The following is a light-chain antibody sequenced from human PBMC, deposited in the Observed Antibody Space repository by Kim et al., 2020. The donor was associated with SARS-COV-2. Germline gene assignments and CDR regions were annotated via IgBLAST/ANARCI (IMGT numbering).Light chain of an antibody. CDR1: QSVSSSY. CDR2: GAS. CDR3: QQYGSSPYA. J-gene: IGKJ2*01. V-gene: IGKV3-20*01. Sequence: EIVLTQSPGTLSLSPGERGTLSCRASQSVSSSYLAWYQQKPGQAPRLLIYGASTRATGIADSFSGSGSGTDFTLTISRLEPEDFVVYYCQQYGSSPYAFGQGTKLEI.